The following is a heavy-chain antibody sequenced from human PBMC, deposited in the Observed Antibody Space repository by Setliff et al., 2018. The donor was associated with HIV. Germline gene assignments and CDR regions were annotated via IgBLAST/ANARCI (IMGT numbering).Heavy chain of an antibody. CDR2: IYASGRT. J-gene: IGHJ3*02. CDR3: ARRPIFYPLPHVSFDI. V-gene: IGHV4-4*07. CDR1: GGSINCYY. Sequence: PSETLSLTCTVYGGSINCYYWSWIRQPAGKGLEWIVRIYASGRTSYNPSLKSRITMSLDMSKSRFSLKVTSVTASDTAVYYCARRPIFYPLPHVSFDIWGQGTMVTVSS. D-gene: IGHD2-2*01.